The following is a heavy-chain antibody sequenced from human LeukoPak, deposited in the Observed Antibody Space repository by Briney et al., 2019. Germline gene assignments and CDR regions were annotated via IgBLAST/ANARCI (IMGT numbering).Heavy chain of an antibody. CDR1: GGTFSSYA. Sequence: SVKVSCKASGGTFSSYAITWVRQAPGQGLEWMGKIIPILGITNYAQNFQGRVTINADKSTSTAYMELSSLRSEDTAVYYCARPALDEDYYGMDVWGEGTTVTVSS. CDR2: IIPILGIT. D-gene: IGHD6-6*01. J-gene: IGHJ6*04. CDR3: ARPALDEDYYGMDV. V-gene: IGHV1-69*04.